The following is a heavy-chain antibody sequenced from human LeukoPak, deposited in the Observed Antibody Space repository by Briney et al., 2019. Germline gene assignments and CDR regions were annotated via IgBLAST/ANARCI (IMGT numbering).Heavy chain of an antibody. D-gene: IGHD5-18*01. V-gene: IGHV1-2*02. CDR1: GYTFTGYY. J-gene: IGHJ5*02. CDR3: ARDFPRYSHGYVRWFDP. Sequence: ASVKVSCKASGYTFTGYYMHWVRQAPGQGLEWMGWINPNSGGTNYAQKFQGRVTMTRDTSISTAYMELSRLRSDDTAVYYCARDFPRYSHGYVRWFDPWGQGTLVTVSS. CDR2: INPNSGGT.